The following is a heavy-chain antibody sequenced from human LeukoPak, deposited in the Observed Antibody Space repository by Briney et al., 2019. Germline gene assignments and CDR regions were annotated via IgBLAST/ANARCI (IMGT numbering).Heavy chain of an antibody. CDR3: ARSKYGGNSVDY. D-gene: IGHD4-23*01. CDR1: GGSISSGDYY. J-gene: IGHJ4*02. CDR2: IYYSGST. Sequence: PSQTLSLTCTVSGGSISSGDYYWSWIRQPPGKGLEWTGYIYYSGSTYYNPSLKSRVTISVDTSKNQFSLKLSSVTAADTAVYYCARSKYGGNSVDYWGQGTLVTVSS. V-gene: IGHV4-30-4*01.